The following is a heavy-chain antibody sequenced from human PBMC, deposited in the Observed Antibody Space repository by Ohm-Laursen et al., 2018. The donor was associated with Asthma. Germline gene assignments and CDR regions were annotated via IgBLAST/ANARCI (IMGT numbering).Heavy chain of an antibody. CDR1: GFIFSAYG. J-gene: IGHJ4*02. V-gene: IGHV3-33*01. CDR3: AAENYSNYVY. D-gene: IGHD4-11*01. Sequence: SLRLSCTASGFIFSAYGMHWVRQAPGKGLEWVAVIWYDGTNKDYADSVKGRFTISRDNSKNTLYLQMNSLRSEDTAVYYCAAENYSNYVYWGQGTLVTVSS. CDR2: IWYDGTNK.